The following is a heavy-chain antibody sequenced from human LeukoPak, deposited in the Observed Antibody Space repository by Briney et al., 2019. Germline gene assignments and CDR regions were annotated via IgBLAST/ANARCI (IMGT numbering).Heavy chain of an antibody. V-gene: IGHV4-4*07. CDR1: GGSISSYY. J-gene: IGHJ6*03. Sequence: SETLSLTCTVSGGSISSYYWSWIRQPAGKGLEWIGRIYTSGSTNYNPSLKSRVTMSVDTSKNQFSLKLSSVTAADTAVYYCARGIVVVPAAMHYYYYMDVWGKGTTVTVSS. CDR3: ARGIVVVPAAMHYYYYMDV. CDR2: IYTSGST. D-gene: IGHD2-2*01.